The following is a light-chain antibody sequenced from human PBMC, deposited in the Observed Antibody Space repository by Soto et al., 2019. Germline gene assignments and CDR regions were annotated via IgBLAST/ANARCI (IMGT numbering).Light chain of an antibody. J-gene: IGKJ5*01. CDR2: GAS. CDR3: QQRHMWPST. Sequence: EIGLTQAPGTLYLSQGERATLSCRASQSVGNTEIAWYQQKPGQAPRLLLYGASTRATCIPPRFSGSGCGTDFTRTISSLVPEDSAVSYCQQRHMWPSTFRQGTRLEIK. V-gene: IGKV3-20*01. CDR1: QSVGNTE.